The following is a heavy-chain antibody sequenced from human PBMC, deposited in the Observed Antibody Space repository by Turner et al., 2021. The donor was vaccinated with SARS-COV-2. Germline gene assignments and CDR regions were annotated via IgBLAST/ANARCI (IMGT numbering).Heavy chain of an antibody. CDR3: ATATVIYGDYENYYYYYGMDV. J-gene: IGHJ6*02. V-gene: IGHV1-24*01. CDR2: FDPEDAKT. D-gene: IGHD4-17*01. Sequence: QVQLVQSGAEVKTPGASVKVSCKVSGYTRTELSMHWVRQAPGKGLEWMGGFDPEDAKTIYAQKFQGRVTMTEDTSTDTAYMEVSSLRSEDTAVYYCATATVIYGDYENYYYYYGMDVWGQGTTVTVSS. CDR1: GYTRTELS.